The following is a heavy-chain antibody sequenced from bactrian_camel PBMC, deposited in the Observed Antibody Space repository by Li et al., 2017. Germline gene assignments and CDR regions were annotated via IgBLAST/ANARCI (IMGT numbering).Heavy chain of an antibody. CDR2: IDRDGIT. CDR1: QRSITLDC. V-gene: IGHV3S53*01. Sequence: HVQLVESGGGSVQTGGSLRLSCAASQRSITLDCMGWFRQGPGKEREAFATIDRDGITKYADFVEGRFTISRDNAKNTLYLQMNSLKPEDTAVYYCAARVVGGPMDNYWGQGTQVT. D-gene: IGHD2*01. CDR3: AARVVGGPMDNY. J-gene: IGHJ4*01.